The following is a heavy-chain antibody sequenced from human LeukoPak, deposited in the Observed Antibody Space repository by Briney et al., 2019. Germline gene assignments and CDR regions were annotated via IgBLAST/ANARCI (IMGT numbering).Heavy chain of an antibody. CDR3: ARVYRRTGTTGWLSYYYYYMDV. CDR2: ISSSSSYI. V-gene: IGHV3-21*04. J-gene: IGHJ6*03. Sequence: GGSLRLSCAASGFTFSSYSMNWVRQAPGKGLEWVSSISSSSSYIYYADSVKGRFTISRDNAKNSLYLQMNSLRSEDTAVYYCARVYRRTGTTGWLSYYYYYMDVWGKGTTVTVSS. CDR1: GFTFSSYS. D-gene: IGHD1-7*01.